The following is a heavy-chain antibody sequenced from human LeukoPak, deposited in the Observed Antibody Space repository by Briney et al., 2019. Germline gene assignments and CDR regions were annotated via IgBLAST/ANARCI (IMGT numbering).Heavy chain of an antibody. J-gene: IGHJ6*02. Sequence: ASVKVSCKASGYTFTSYGISWVRQAPGQGLEWMGWISAYNGNTNYAQKLQGRVTMTTDTSTSTAYMELRSLRSDDTAVYYRARERGYCSSTSCFYYYYGMDVWGQGTTVTVSS. D-gene: IGHD2-2*01. CDR2: ISAYNGNT. CDR3: ARERGYCSSTSCFYYYYGMDV. V-gene: IGHV1-18*01. CDR1: GYTFTSYG.